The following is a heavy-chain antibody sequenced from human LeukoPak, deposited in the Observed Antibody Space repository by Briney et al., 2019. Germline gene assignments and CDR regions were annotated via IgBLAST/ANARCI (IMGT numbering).Heavy chain of an antibody. J-gene: IGHJ5*02. CDR1: GYTFTNYG. CDR3: ARDLPQGPYGDEGKWFDP. V-gene: IGHV1-69*13. D-gene: IGHD4-17*01. Sequence: ASVKVSCKASGYTFTNYGLSWVRQAPGQGLEWMGGIIPIFGTANYAQKFQGRVTITADESTSTAYMELSSLRSEDTAVYYCARDLPQGPYGDEGKWFDPWGQGTLVTVSS. CDR2: IIPIFGTA.